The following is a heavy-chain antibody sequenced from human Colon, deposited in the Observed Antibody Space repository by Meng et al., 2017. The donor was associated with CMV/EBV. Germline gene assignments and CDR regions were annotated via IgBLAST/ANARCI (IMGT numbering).Heavy chain of an antibody. V-gene: IGHV1-2*06. D-gene: IGHD3/OR15-3a*01. Sequence: SVKVSCKASGYTFTSYYMHWLRQAPGQGLEWMGRIDSSNGGTNYAQKFQDRVTMTRDTSISTTYMELRSLTNEDTAIYYCARGIPDFWGQGTLVTVSS. J-gene: IGHJ4*02. CDR2: IDSSNGGT. CDR1: GYTFTSYY. CDR3: ARGIPDF.